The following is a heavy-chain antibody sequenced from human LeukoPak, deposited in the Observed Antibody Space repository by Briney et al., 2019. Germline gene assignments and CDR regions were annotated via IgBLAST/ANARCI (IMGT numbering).Heavy chain of an antibody. D-gene: IGHD3-10*01. J-gene: IGHJ3*02. Sequence: GGSLRLSCAASGFAFSDYYMSWIRQAPGKGLEWVSYISSSGSTIYYADSVKGRFTISRDNAKNSLYLQMNSLRAEDTAVYYCARDHLTLVAFDIWGQGTMVTVSS. V-gene: IGHV3-11*01. CDR2: ISSSGSTI. CDR1: GFAFSDYY. CDR3: ARDHLTLVAFDI.